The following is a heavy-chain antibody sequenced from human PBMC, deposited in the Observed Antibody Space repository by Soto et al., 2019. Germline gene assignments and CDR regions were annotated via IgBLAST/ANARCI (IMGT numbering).Heavy chain of an antibody. Sequence: WETLSLTCTVSCGSISSYYWSWIRQPPGKGLEWIGYIYYSGSTNYNPSLKSRVTISVDTSKNQFSLKLSSVTAADTAVYYCARGFHSSGWPGYNWFDPWGQGTLVTV. CDR1: CGSISSYY. D-gene: IGHD6-19*01. CDR2: IYYSGST. J-gene: IGHJ5*02. CDR3: ARGFHSSGWPGYNWFDP. V-gene: IGHV4-59*01.